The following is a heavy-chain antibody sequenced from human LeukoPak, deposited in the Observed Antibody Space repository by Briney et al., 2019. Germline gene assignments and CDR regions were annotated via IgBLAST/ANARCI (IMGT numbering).Heavy chain of an antibody. J-gene: IGHJ4*02. D-gene: IGHD6-19*01. CDR2: ISSSSNYI. Sequence: PGGSLRPSCAASGFTFSSYSMNWVRQAPGKGLEWVSSISSSSNYIYYADSVKGRFTISRDNAKNSLYQQMNSLRAEDTAVYYCARVYSSGWQFDYWGQGTLVTVSS. CDR1: GFTFSSYS. V-gene: IGHV3-21*01. CDR3: ARVYSSGWQFDY.